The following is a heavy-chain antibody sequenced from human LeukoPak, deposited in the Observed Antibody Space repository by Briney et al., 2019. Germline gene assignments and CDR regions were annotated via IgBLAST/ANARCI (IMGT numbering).Heavy chain of an antibody. Sequence: SETLSLTCTVSGGSISSYYWSWIRQPAGKGLEWIGRIYTSGSTNYNPSLKSRVTMSVDTSKNQFSLKLSSVTAADSAVYYCARRAVAYDWTYGARGADNWFDPWGQGALVTVSS. CDR3: ARRAVAYDWTYGARGADNWFDP. CDR2: IYTSGST. D-gene: IGHD1-20*01. V-gene: IGHV4-4*07. J-gene: IGHJ5*02. CDR1: GGSISSYY.